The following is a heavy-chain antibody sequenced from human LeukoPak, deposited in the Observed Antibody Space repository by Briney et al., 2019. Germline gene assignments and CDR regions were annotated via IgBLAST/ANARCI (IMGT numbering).Heavy chain of an antibody. CDR2: INQDGSEK. J-gene: IGHJ5*01. Sequence: PGGSLRLSCAASGFSFSDYWMTWVRQAPGKGLEWVASINQDGSEKYSVDSVKGRFTISRDNARNSLYLQMSSLRAEDTAVYYCVRDHVVAGLLFDSWGQGTLVTVSS. V-gene: IGHV3-7*01. D-gene: IGHD6-19*01. CDR3: VRDHVVAGLLFDS. CDR1: GFSFSDYW.